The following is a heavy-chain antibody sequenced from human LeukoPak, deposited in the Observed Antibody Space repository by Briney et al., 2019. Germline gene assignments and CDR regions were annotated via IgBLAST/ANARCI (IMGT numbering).Heavy chain of an antibody. J-gene: IGHJ4*02. CDR3: AREGAYGDPFDY. D-gene: IGHD4-17*01. CDR1: GYSISSGYY. CDR2: IYHSGST. V-gene: IGHV4-38-2*02. Sequence: PSETLSLTCTVSGYSISSGYYWGWIRPPPGKGLEWIGSIYHSGSTYYNPSLKSRVTISVDTSKNQFSLKLSSVTAADTAVYYCAREGAYGDPFDYWGQGTLVTVSS.